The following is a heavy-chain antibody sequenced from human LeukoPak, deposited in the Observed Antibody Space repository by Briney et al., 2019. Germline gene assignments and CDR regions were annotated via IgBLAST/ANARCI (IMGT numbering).Heavy chain of an antibody. Sequence: PSETLSLTCTVSGGSISSYYWSWIRQPPGKGLEWIGYIYYSGSTNYNPSLKSRVTISVDTSKNQFSLKLSSVTAADTAVYYCARHPQLLGGLRKYWYFDLWGRGTLVTVSS. J-gene: IGHJ2*01. CDR1: GGSISSYY. CDR2: IYYSGST. CDR3: ARHPQLLGGLRKYWYFDL. D-gene: IGHD5-24*01. V-gene: IGHV4-59*08.